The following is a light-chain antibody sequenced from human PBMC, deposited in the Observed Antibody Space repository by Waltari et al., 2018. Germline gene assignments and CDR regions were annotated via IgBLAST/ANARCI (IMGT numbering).Light chain of an antibody. CDR2: DVS. CDR3: CSFTSRSTWV. Sequence: QSALTQPASVSGSPGQSITISCTGTSTDVGAYNYVSWYQQHPGKVPKLLIFDVSNRPSGVSNRFSGSKSCNTASLTISGLQAEDESDYYCCSFTSRSTWVFGGGTKLTVL. J-gene: IGLJ3*02. V-gene: IGLV2-14*03. CDR1: STDVGAYNY.